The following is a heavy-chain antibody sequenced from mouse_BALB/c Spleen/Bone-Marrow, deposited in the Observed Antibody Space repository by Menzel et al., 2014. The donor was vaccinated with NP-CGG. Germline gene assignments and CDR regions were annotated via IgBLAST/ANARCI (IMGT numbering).Heavy chain of an antibody. CDR1: GISITTGNYR. CDR2: IYYSGTI. Sequence: DVKLVESGPGLVKPSQTVSLTCAVTGISITTGNYRWSWIRQFPGNKLEWIGYIYYSGTITYNPSLTGRTTIARDTSKNQFFLEMNSLTAEDTATYYCARSYYRYAMDYWGQGTSVTVSS. V-gene: IGHV3-5*02. J-gene: IGHJ4*01. D-gene: IGHD2-14*01. CDR3: ARSYYRYAMDY.